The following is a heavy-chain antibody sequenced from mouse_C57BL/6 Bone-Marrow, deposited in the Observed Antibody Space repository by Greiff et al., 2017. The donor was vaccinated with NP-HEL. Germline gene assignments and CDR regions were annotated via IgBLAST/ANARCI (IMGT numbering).Heavy chain of an antibody. D-gene: IGHD3-3*01. Sequence: EVKLVESGGGLVQPKGSLKLSCAASGFSFNTYAMNWVRQAPGKGLEWVARIRSKSNNYATYYADSVKDRFTISRDDSESMLYLQMNNLKTEDTAMYYCVRGEWAEGYFDVWGTGTTVTVSS. CDR3: VRGEWAEGYFDV. CDR1: GFSFNTYA. V-gene: IGHV10-1*01. J-gene: IGHJ1*03. CDR2: IRSKSNNYAT.